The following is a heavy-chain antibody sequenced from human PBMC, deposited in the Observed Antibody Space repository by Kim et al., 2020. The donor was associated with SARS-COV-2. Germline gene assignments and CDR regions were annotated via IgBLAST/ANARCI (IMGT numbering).Heavy chain of an antibody. CDR2: IYYSGST. J-gene: IGHJ4*02. CDR3: ARNYGDYLDY. D-gene: IGHD4-17*01. CDR1: GGSISSYY. V-gene: IGHV4-59*01. Sequence: SETLSLTCTVSGGSISSYYWSWIRQPPGKGLEWIGYIYYSGSTNYNPSLKSRVTISVDTSKNQFSLKLSFVTAADTAVYYCARNYGDYLDYWGQGTLVTVSS.